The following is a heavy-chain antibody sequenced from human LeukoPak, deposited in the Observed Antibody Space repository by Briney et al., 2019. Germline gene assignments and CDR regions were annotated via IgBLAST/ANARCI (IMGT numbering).Heavy chain of an antibody. CDR3: ARGVTAAGHFDY. V-gene: IGHV4-61*02. D-gene: IGHD6-13*01. CDR1: GGSISSSSYY. Sequence: PSETLSLTCTVSGGSISSSSYYWSWIRQPAGKRLEWIGRIYTSGSTTYNPSLKSRVTISVDTSKNQFSLILGSVTATDTALYYCARGVTAAGHFDYWGQGTLVTVSS. CDR2: IYTSGST. J-gene: IGHJ4*02.